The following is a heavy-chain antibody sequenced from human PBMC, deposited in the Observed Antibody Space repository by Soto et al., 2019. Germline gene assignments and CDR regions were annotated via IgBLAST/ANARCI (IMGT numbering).Heavy chain of an antibody. Sequence: EVQLVESGGGLVQPGGSLGLSCVASGFTFSNYWIQWVRQAPGEGLVWFSRIKGDVITTNYADSVKGRFTISRDNAKNTVFLQMNSLRAEDTAVYYCARGAFGAYYLDSWGQGTLVIVS. CDR2: IKGDVITT. CDR1: GFTFSNYW. J-gene: IGHJ4*02. CDR3: ARGAFGAYYLDS. D-gene: IGHD3-3*01. V-gene: IGHV3-74*01.